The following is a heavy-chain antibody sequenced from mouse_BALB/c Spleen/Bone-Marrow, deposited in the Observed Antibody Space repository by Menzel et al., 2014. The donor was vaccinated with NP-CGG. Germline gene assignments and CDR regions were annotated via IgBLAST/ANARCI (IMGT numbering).Heavy chain of an antibody. CDR3: ARQDLGNWDD. V-gene: IGHV5-12-2*01. Sequence: VKLMESGGGSAQPGGSLRLSCAASGFTFSSYAMSWVRQTPEKRLEWVAYITIGGGGSYYPDTVKGRFAISRDNAENTLYLQMSSLKSEDTAMYYCARQDLGNWDDWGQGTTLTVSS. D-gene: IGHD4-1*01. CDR2: ITIGGGGS. CDR1: GFTFSSYA. J-gene: IGHJ2*01.